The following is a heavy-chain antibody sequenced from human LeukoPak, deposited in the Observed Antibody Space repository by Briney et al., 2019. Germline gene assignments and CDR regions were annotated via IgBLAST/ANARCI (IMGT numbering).Heavy chain of an antibody. J-gene: IGHJ4*02. CDR1: GFTFSSHA. D-gene: IGHD3-22*01. CDR2: ISGSGGST. CDR3: AKDGSGYRNYFDY. V-gene: IGHV3-23*01. Sequence: PGGSLRLSCAASGFTFSSHAMSWVRQAPGKGLEWVSAISGSGGSTYYAESVKGRFTISRDNSKNTLYLQMNSLRAEDTAVYYCAKDGSGYRNYFDYWGQGTLVTVSS.